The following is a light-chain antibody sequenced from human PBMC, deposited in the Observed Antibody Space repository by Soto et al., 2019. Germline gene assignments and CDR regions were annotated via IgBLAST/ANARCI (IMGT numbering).Light chain of an antibody. V-gene: IGLV2-8*01. Sequence: QSALTQPPSASGSPGQSVTISCTGTSSDIGGYNSVSWYQQHPGKAPRLMIYEVNKRPSGVPDRFSGSKSGYTASLTVPGLQTEDEAFYYCSSSAGIYHYLVFGGGTKLTVL. CDR3: SSSAGIYHYLV. J-gene: IGLJ3*02. CDR1: SSDIGGYNS. CDR2: EVN.